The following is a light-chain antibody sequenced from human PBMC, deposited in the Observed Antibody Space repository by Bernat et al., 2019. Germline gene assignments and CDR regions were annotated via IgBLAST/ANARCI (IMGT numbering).Light chain of an antibody. Sequence: QPVLTQPPSASAPLGASVTLTCTLSTGYSTYKVDWYQQRPGKGPRFVMRVGPDGMVGSKGDGIPDRFSVLGSGLNRYLTIKNIQEEDESEYHCGADHGSGSNSVWVCGGGTKLAVL. CDR2: VGPDGMVG. J-gene: IGLJ3*02. CDR3: GADHGSGSNSVWV. CDR1: TGYSTYK. V-gene: IGLV9-49*01.